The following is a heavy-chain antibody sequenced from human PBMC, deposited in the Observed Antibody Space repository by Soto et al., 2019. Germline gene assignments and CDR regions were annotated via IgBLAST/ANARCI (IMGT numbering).Heavy chain of an antibody. V-gene: IGHV1-18*01. CDR2: ISACNGNT. J-gene: IGHJ5*02. D-gene: IGHD3-10*01. CDR1: GYRFASYA. Sequence: QVHLVQSGGEVKKTGASVTVSCKASGYRFASYAIGWVRQAPGQGLEWVGWISACNGNTRYAQKLQGRVTMTTDTSTSTAYMELRSLKSDDTAVYYCARERVTLVRGPQNWFDTWGQGTLVTVSS. CDR3: ARERVTLVRGPQNWFDT.